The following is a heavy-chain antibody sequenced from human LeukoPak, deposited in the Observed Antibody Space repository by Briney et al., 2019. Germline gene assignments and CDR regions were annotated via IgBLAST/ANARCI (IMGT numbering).Heavy chain of an antibody. V-gene: IGHV1-69*04. Sequence: SVKVSCKASGGTFSSYAISWVRQAPGQGLEWMGRIIPILGIANYAQKFQGRVTITADKSTSTAYMELSSLSSEDTAVYYCAVEDLGYCSSTSCRLDYWGQGTLVTVSA. D-gene: IGHD2-2*01. CDR3: AVEDLGYCSSTSCRLDY. CDR2: IIPILGIA. J-gene: IGHJ4*02. CDR1: GGTFSSYA.